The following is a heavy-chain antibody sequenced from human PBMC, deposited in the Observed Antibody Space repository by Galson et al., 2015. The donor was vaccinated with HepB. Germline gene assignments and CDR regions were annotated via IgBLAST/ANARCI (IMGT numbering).Heavy chain of an antibody. CDR1: GGSISSSSYY. CDR2: FYYTGNT. J-gene: IGHJ4*02. CDR3: ARHESESKTYAADN. Sequence: LSLTCTVSGGSISSSSYYWGWLRQPPGKGLEWIGSFYYTGNTHYNPSLKSRVTISGDTSKNQFSLQLNSVTAADTAVYYCARHESESKTYAADNWGQGTLVTVSS. D-gene: IGHD2-2*01. V-gene: IGHV4-39*01.